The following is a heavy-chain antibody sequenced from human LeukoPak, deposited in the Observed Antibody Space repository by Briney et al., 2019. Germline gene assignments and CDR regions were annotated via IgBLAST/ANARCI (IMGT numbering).Heavy chain of an antibody. CDR3: ARRTGVGAFDI. D-gene: IGHD1-1*01. V-gene: IGHV5-51*01. CDR1: GYTFSTYW. CDR2: IYPGDSDT. Sequence: GESLKISCKASGYTFSTYWIGWVRQMPGKGLECMGVIYPGDSDTRYSPSFQGQVTISADKSISTAYLQWSSLKASDTAMYYCARRTGVGAFDIWGQGTMVTVSS. J-gene: IGHJ3*02.